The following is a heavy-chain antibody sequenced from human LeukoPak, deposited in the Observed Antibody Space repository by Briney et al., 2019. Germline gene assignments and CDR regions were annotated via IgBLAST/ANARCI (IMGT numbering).Heavy chain of an antibody. CDR3: AGHHPRNTVDF. V-gene: IGHV4-59*08. D-gene: IGHD2/OR15-2a*01. CDR2: ISDIGSI. J-gene: IGHJ4*02. Sequence: SETLSLTCTVSGGSISSYYWSWIRQPPGKGLEWIAYISDIGSINYNPSLKSRVTISLETSKNQFSLKLSSVAAADTAVYYCAGHHPRNTVDFWGQGTLVTVSS. CDR1: GGSISSYY.